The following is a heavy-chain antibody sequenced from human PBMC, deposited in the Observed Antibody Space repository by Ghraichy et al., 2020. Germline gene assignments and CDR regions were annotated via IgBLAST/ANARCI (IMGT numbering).Heavy chain of an antibody. D-gene: IGHD3-22*01. CDR2: VRSKTNNYAT. V-gene: IGHV3-73*01. CDR3: TPANYYDSLAYYPT. Sequence: GGSLRLSCAASGFTFSGSAMHWVRQASGKGLEWVGRVRSKTNNYATTYAASVQGRFTISRDDSKNTAYLHMNSLKTEDTAVYYCTPANYYDSLAYYPTWGQGTLVTVSS. CDR1: GFTFSGSA. J-gene: IGHJ4*02.